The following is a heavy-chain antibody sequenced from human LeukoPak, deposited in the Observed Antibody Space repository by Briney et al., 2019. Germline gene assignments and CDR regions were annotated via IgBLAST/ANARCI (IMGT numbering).Heavy chain of an antibody. J-gene: IGHJ4*02. V-gene: IGHV3-30*02. CDR1: GFTFSSYG. Sequence: GGSLRLSCAASGFTFSSYGMHWVRQAPGKGLEWVAFIRYDGSNKYYADSVKGRFTISRDNSKNTLYLQMNSLRAEDTAVYYCARDVGYKFDYWGQGTLVTVSS. D-gene: IGHD5-18*01. CDR3: ARDVGYKFDY. CDR2: IRYDGSNK.